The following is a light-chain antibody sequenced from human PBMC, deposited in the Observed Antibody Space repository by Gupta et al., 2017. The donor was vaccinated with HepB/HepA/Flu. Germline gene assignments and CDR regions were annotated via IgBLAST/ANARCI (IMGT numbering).Light chain of an antibody. J-gene: IGKJ2*01. Sequence: EIVMTQSPATLSVSPGERATLSCRASQSVSSRLAWYQQKPGQAPRLLIYGASTRATGITARFSGSGSGTELTLTISSRQTEEFAVYYCQQDNNWPPSTFGQGTKLEIK. CDR1: QSVSSR. V-gene: IGKV3-15*01. CDR2: GAS. CDR3: QQDNNWPPST.